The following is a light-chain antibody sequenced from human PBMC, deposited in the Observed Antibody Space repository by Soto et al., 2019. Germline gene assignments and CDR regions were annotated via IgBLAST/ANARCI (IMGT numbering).Light chain of an antibody. CDR2: ENN. Sequence: QSVLTQPPSVSEALRPRGTISCTGTSSKIGAGYDAHWYQQVPGTAPKLRIYENNNRTARVPDRFSGSKSVTSASLAITGVHAEDEDGYYCQYDDSSLSGYVFGTGTKVTVL. V-gene: IGLV1-40*01. J-gene: IGLJ1*01. CDR3: QYDDSSLSGYV. CDR1: SSKIGAGYD.